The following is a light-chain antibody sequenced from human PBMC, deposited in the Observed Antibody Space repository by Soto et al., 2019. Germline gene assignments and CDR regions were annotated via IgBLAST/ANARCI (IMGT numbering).Light chain of an antibody. V-gene: IGKV3-20*01. CDR2: GAS. Sequence: EIVLTQSPGTLSLSPGERATLSCRASQSVGSSYLAWYLQKPGQAPRLLIYGASDRATGIPDRFSGSGSGTDFTLIISRLEPEDFAVYYCQQYGNSLWTFGQGTKVDIK. CDR1: QSVGSSY. J-gene: IGKJ1*01. CDR3: QQYGNSLWT.